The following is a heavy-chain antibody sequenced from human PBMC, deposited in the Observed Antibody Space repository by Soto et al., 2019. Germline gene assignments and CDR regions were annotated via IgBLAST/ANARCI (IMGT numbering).Heavy chain of an antibody. D-gene: IGHD6-13*01. V-gene: IGHV4-39*01. Sequence: QVQLQESGPGLVMPSETLSLTCTVSGDSISGSPYFWGWIRQPPGKRLEWIGSIFYDGYTLYTPSLKIRVTISVDTSKKQFSLNLTSVSAADTAIYFCARLPAAVPHYWGQGILVSVSS. CDR2: IFYDGYT. CDR1: GDSISGSPYF. CDR3: ARLPAAVPHY. J-gene: IGHJ4*02.